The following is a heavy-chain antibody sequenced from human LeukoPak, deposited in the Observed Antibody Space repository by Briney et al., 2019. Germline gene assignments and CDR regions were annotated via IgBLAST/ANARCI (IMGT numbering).Heavy chain of an antibody. CDR1: GGSISSGRYY. D-gene: IGHD3-22*01. CDR2: IYTSGST. J-gene: IGHJ5*02. V-gene: IGHV4-61*02. CDR3: ARGSSGFNWFDP. Sequence: SETLSLXCTVSGGSISSGRYYWRWIRQPAGKGLEWIGRIYTSGSTNYNPSLKCRVTISVDTSKNQCSLKLSSVTAAYTAVYYCARGSSGFNWFDPWGQGTLVTVSS.